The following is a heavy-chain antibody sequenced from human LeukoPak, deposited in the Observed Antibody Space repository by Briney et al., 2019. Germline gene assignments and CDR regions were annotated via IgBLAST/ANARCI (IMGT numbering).Heavy chain of an antibody. Sequence: GGSLRLSCAASGFTVSSNYMSWVRQAPGKGLEWVSVIYSGGSTYYADSVKGRFTISRDNPKNSLYLQMNYLRAEDTAVYYCARGSYGAYDSWGQGNLVTVSS. D-gene: IGHD4/OR15-4a*01. J-gene: IGHJ4*02. CDR3: ARGSYGAYDS. CDR1: GFTVSSNY. V-gene: IGHV3-53*01. CDR2: IYSGGST.